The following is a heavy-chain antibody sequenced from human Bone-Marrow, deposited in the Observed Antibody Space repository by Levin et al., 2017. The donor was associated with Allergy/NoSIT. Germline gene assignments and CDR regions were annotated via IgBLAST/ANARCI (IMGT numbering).Heavy chain of an antibody. J-gene: IGHJ5*02. D-gene: IGHD2-2*01. CDR1: GGTFSSYA. V-gene: IGHV1-69*01. CDR2: IIPIFGTA. CDR3: ARESSVVVVPAATRPWFDP. Sequence: KISCKASGGTFSSYAISWVRQAPGQGLEWMGGIIPIFGTANYAQKFQGRVTITADESTSTAYMELSSLRSEDTAVYYCARESSVVVVPAATRPWFDPWGQGTLVTVSS.